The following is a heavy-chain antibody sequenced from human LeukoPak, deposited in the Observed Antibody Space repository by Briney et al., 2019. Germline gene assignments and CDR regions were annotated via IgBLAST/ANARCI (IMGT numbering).Heavy chain of an antibody. CDR1: GYTFTGYY. V-gene: IGHV1-2*06. CDR3: ARERGYSYGIVDY. J-gene: IGHJ4*02. D-gene: IGHD5-18*01. Sequence: ASVKVSCKASGYTFTGYYMHWVRQAPGHGLEWMGRINPNSGGTNYAQKFQGRVTMTRDTSISTAYMELSRLRSDDTAVYYCARERGYSYGIVDYWGQGTLVTVSS. CDR2: INPNSGGT.